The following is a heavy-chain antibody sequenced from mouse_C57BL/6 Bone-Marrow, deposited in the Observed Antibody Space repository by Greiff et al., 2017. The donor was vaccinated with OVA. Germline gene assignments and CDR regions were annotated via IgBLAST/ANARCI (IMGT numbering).Heavy chain of an antibody. CDR1: GFTFSSYA. Sequence: EVKVVESGGGLVKPGGSLKLSCAASGFTFSSYAMSWVRQTPEKRLEWVATISDGGSYTYYPDNVKGRFTISRDNAKNNLYLQMSHLKSEDTAMYYCARGGSTMVTANWGQGTLVTVSA. J-gene: IGHJ3*01. V-gene: IGHV5-4*03. CDR2: ISDGGSYT. D-gene: IGHD2-2*01. CDR3: ARGGSTMVTAN.